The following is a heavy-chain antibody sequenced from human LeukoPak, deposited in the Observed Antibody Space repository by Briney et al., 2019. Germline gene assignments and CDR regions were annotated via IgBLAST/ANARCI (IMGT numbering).Heavy chain of an antibody. CDR3: ARNGRILTGYHQPLAFDY. Sequence: SETLSLTCTVSGGSISRSRYYWGWVRQPPGKGLEWIGSIYYSGSTNYNPSLKSRVTISVDTSKNQFSLKLSSVTAADTAVYYCARNGRILTGYHQPLAFDYWGQGTLVTVSS. J-gene: IGHJ4*02. V-gene: IGHV4-39*07. D-gene: IGHD3-9*01. CDR2: IYYSGST. CDR1: GGSISRSRYY.